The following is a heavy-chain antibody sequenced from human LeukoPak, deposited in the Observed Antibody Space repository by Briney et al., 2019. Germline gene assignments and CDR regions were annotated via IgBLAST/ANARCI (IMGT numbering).Heavy chain of an antibody. CDR2: IRYDGSNK. D-gene: IGHD2-2*01. J-gene: IGHJ4*02. CDR3: AKDFDTYFGYCSSTSCYD. Sequence: PGGSLRLSCAASGFTFSSYSMNWVRQAPGKGLEWVAFIRYDGSNKYYADSVKGRFTISRDNSKNTLYLQMNSLRAEDTAVYYCAKDFDTYFGYCSSTSCYDWGQGTLVTVSS. CDR1: GFTFSSYS. V-gene: IGHV3-30*02.